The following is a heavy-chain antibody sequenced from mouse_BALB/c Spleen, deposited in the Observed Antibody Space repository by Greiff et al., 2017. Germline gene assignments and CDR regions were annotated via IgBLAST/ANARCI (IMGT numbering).Heavy chain of an antibody. CDR2: ISYSGST. J-gene: IGHJ2*01. D-gene: IGHD1-1*01. CDR1: GDSITSGY. CDR3: ARYDYGGRGYFDD. Sequence: EVKVVESGPSLVKPSQTLSLTCSVTGDSITSGYWNWIRKFPGNKLEYMGYISYSGSTYYTPSLKSRISITRDTSKNQYYLQLNSVTTEDTATYYCARYDYGGRGYFDDWGQGTTLTVSS. V-gene: IGHV3-8*02.